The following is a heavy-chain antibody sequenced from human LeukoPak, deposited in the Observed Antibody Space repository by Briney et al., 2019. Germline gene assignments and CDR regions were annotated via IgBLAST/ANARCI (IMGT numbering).Heavy chain of an antibody. CDR2: ISGSGGST. Sequence: GGSLRLSCAASGFTFSSYAMSWVRQAPGKGLEWVSAISGSGGSTYYADSVKGRFTISRDNSKTTLYLQMNSLRAEDTAVYYCAKDGVVVVTPSLRWGQGTLVTVSS. V-gene: IGHV3-23*01. D-gene: IGHD3-22*01. J-gene: IGHJ4*02. CDR3: AKDGVVVVTPSLR. CDR1: GFTFSSYA.